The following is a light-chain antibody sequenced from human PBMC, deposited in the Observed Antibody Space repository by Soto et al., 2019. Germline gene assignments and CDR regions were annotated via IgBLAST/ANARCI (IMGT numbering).Light chain of an antibody. CDR3: QQYDSSPRT. CDR2: GAS. V-gene: IGKV3-20*01. J-gene: IGKJ1*01. CDR1: QSVYNNY. Sequence: EIVLTQSPGTLSLSPGERVTLSCRASQSVYNNYLAWYQQRPGQAPRTLIYGASSRATGIPDRFSGSGSGTDFTLTISRLEPEDFAVYYCQQYDSSPRTFGQGTKVDIK.